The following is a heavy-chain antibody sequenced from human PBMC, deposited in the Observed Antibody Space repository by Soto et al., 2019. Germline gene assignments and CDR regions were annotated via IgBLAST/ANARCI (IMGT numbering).Heavy chain of an antibody. CDR2: ISGSGGST. CDR3: AREKSVVALWDY. Sequence: GGSLRLSCAASGFTFSSYAMSWARKAPGKGLEWVSAISGSGGSTYYADSVKGRFTISRDNAKNSLYLQMNSLRDEDTAVYYCAREKSVVALWDYWGQGTLVTVSS. CDR1: GFTFSSYA. J-gene: IGHJ4*02. V-gene: IGHV3-23*01. D-gene: IGHD6-6*01.